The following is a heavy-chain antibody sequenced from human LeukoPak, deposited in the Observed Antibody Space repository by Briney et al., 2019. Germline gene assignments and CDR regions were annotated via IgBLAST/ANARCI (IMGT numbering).Heavy chain of an antibody. D-gene: IGHD1-26*01. CDR2: IRYDGSNK. Sequence: GGSLRLSCAASGFTFSTYWMSWVRQAPGKGLEWVAFIRYDGSNKYYADSVKGRFTISRDNSKNTLYLQMNSLRAEDTAVYYCAKDPLGATPYYFDYWGQGTLVTVSS. CDR3: AKDPLGATPYYFDY. V-gene: IGHV3-30*02. CDR1: GFTFSTYW. J-gene: IGHJ4*02.